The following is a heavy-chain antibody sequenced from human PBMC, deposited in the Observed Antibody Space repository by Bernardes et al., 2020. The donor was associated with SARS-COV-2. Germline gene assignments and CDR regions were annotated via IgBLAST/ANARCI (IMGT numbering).Heavy chain of an antibody. J-gene: IGHJ4*02. CDR3: AKISAATVSGSYYPFDS. D-gene: IGHD3-10*01. CDR2: ISYDGKID. Sequence: LRLSCAASGFTFSSYGMHWVRQAPGKGLEWVAVISYDGKIDYYADSVKGRFTISRDNSKNTLYLHMNSLRAEDTAVYYCAKISAATVSGSYYPFDSWGQGTLVTVSS. CDR1: GFTFSSYG. V-gene: IGHV3-30*18.